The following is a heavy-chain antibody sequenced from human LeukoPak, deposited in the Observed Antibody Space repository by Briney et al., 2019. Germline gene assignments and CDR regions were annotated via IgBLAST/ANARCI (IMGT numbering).Heavy chain of an antibody. D-gene: IGHD2-2*02. Sequence: GGSLRLSCVASGFSFGTYSMHWARQVPGKGLEWVAVIWYDGSNEDYADSVKGRFTISRDNAKNSLYLQMNSLRAEDTAVYYCARERWEYCSSTSCYSGDYWGQGTLVTVSS. J-gene: IGHJ4*02. V-gene: IGHV3-33*01. CDR1: GFSFGTYS. CDR2: IWYDGSNE. CDR3: ARERWEYCSSTSCYSGDY.